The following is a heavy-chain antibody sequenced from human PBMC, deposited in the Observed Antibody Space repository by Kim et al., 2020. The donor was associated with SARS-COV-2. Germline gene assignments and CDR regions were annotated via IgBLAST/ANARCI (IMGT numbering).Heavy chain of an antibody. CDR3: ARAYSNGWDSLGH. D-gene: IGHD6-19*01. CDR1: GFSISSYS. Sequence: GGSLRLSCAASGFSISSYSMNWVRQAPGKGLEWVSYISSNGGSITYADSVKGRFTISRDNAKSSLYLQMNSLRDEDTAVYYCARAYSNGWDSLGHWGQGT. V-gene: IGHV3-48*02. J-gene: IGHJ4*02. CDR2: ISSNGGSI.